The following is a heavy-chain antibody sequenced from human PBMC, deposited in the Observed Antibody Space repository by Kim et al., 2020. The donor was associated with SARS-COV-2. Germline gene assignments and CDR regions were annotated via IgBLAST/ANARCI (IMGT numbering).Heavy chain of an antibody. CDR2: ISAYNGNT. D-gene: IGHD6-19*01. V-gene: IGHV1-18*04. J-gene: IGHJ1*01. Sequence: ASVKVSCKASGYTFTSYGISWVRQAPGQGLEWMGWISAYNGNTNYAQKLQGRVTMTTDTSTSTAYMELRSLRSDDTAVYYCARGTPTRGRYSSGWKFAEYFQHWGQGTLVTVSS. CDR1: GYTFTSYG. CDR3: ARGTPTRGRYSSGWKFAEYFQH.